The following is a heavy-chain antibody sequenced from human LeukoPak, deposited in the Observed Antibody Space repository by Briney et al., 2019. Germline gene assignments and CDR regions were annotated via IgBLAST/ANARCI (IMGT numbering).Heavy chain of an antibody. CDR2: IKQDGSEK. CDR3: ARRSRVYGSGSYSVDY. D-gene: IGHD3-10*01. Sequence: GGSLRLSCVASGFTFSSYWMSWVRQAPGKGLEWVANIKQDGSEKYYVDSVKGRFTISRDNAKNSLYLQMNSLRAEDTAVYYCARRSRVYGSGSYSVDYWGQGTLVTVSS. CDR1: GFTFSSYW. V-gene: IGHV3-7*01. J-gene: IGHJ4*02.